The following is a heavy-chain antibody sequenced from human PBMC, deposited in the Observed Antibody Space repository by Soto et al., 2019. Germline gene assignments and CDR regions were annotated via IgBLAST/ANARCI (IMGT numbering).Heavy chain of an antibody. J-gene: IGHJ4*02. CDR1: GFTFTRYA. CDR2: ISGSGGST. Sequence: GGSLRLSCAASGFTFTRYAMSWVRQAPGKGLEWVSAISGSGGSTYHADSVKGRFTVSRDNSKNTLYLQMNSLRADDTAVYFCAKRGTLTGYYYFDYWGQGTLVTVSS. D-gene: IGHD3-9*01. CDR3: AKRGTLTGYYYFDY. V-gene: IGHV3-23*01.